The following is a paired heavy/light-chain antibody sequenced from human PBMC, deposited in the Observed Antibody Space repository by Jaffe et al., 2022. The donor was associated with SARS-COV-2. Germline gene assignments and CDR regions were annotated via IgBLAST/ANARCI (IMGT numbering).Heavy chain of an antibody. D-gene: IGHD1-26*01. Sequence: QVQLVQSGAEVKKPGSSVKVSCKASGGTFSSYAISWVRQAPGQGLEWMGGIIPIFGTANYAQKFQGRVTITADESTSTAYMELSSLRSEDTAVYYCAGPEVGATEYYFDYWGQGTLVTVSS. V-gene: IGHV1-69*01. J-gene: IGHJ4*02. CDR2: IIPIFGTA. CDR3: AGPEVGATEYYFDY. CDR1: GGTFSSYA.
Light chain of an antibody. CDR2: AAS. Sequence: DIQLTQSPSFLSASVGDRVTITCRASQGISSYLAWYQQKPGKAPKLLIYAASTLQSGVPSRFSGSGSGTEFTLTISSLQPEDFATYYCQQLNSYPRTFGPGTKVDIK. CDR3: QQLNSYPRT. J-gene: IGKJ3*01. V-gene: IGKV1-9*01. CDR1: QGISSY.